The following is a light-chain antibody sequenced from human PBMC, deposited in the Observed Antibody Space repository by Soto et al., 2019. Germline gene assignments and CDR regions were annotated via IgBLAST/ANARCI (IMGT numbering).Light chain of an antibody. J-gene: IGKJ2*01. CDR1: QSITSY. V-gene: IGKV1-39*01. Sequence: DIQMTQSPSSLSVSVGDRVTITCRAGQSITSYLNWYQQKPGKAPKLLVYAASTLQSGVPSRFSGSGSGTDFTLTISSLQPEDFATYYCQQSHSSPYTFGQGTKLEIK. CDR3: QQSHSSPYT. CDR2: AAS.